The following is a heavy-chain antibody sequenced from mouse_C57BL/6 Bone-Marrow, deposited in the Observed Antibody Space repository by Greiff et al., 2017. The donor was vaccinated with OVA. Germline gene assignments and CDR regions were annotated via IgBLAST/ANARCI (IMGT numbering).Heavy chain of an antibody. Sequence: QVQLQQPGAELVKPGASVKLSCKASGYTFTSYWMHWVKQRPGRGLEWIGRIDPNSGGTKYNEKFKSKATLTVDKPSSTAYMQLSSLTSEDSAVYYWARCRLYSNYEGWYFDVWGTGTTVTVSS. CDR3: ARCRLYSNYEGWYFDV. CDR1: GYTFTSYW. D-gene: IGHD2-5*01. J-gene: IGHJ1*03. V-gene: IGHV1-72*01. CDR2: IDPNSGGT.